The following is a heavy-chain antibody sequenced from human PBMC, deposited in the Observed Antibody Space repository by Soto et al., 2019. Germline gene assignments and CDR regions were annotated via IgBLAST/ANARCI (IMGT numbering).Heavy chain of an antibody. CDR3: ARVSGSYYYGMDV. Sequence: QVQLQESGPGLVKPSGTLSLTCAVSGGSISSSNWWSWVRQPPGKGLEWIGEIYHSGSTNYNPSLKSRVSTSVDKSKNQFSLKLSSVTAADTAVYYCARVSGSYYYGMDVWGQGTTVTVSS. D-gene: IGHD1-26*01. V-gene: IGHV4-4*02. J-gene: IGHJ6*02. CDR1: GGSISSSNW. CDR2: IYHSGST.